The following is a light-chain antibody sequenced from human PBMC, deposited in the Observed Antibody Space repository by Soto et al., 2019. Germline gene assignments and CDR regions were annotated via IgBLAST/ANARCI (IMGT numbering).Light chain of an antibody. CDR2: LNSDGSH. J-gene: IGLJ3*02. Sequence: QSVLTQSPSASASLGASVKLTCTLSSGHSSYAIAWHQQQPEKGPRYLMKLNSDGSHSKGDGIPDRFSGSSSGAERYLTISSLQSEDEADYYFQTWGTGLHWVFGGGTKLTVL. V-gene: IGLV4-69*01. CDR1: SGHSSYA. CDR3: QTWGTGLHWV.